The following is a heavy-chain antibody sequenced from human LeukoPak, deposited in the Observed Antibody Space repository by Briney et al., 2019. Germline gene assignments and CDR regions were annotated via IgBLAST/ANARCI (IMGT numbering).Heavy chain of an antibody. CDR2: ISVTGDST. CDR3: AKAYYGGKN. D-gene: IGHD4-23*01. Sequence: QPGGSLRLSCAAAGFTFSSYAMSWVRQAPGKGLEWVSGISVTGDSTYYTDSVKGRFTISRDNSKNTLYLQMNSLRADDTAVYYCAKAYYGGKNWGQGALVTVSS. V-gene: IGHV3-23*01. J-gene: IGHJ4*02. CDR1: GFTFSSYA.